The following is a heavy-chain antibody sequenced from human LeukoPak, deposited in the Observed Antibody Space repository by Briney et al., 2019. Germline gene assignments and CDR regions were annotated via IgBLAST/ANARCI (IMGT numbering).Heavy chain of an antibody. V-gene: IGHV1-8*01. Sequence: ASVKVSCKASGYTFTSYYMHWVRQAPGQGLEWMGWMNPNSGNTGYAQKFQGRVTITRNTSISTAYMELSSLRSEDTAVYYCARENYYYMDVWGKGTTVTVSS. CDR3: ARENYYYMDV. CDR1: GYTFTSYY. J-gene: IGHJ6*03. CDR2: MNPNSGNT.